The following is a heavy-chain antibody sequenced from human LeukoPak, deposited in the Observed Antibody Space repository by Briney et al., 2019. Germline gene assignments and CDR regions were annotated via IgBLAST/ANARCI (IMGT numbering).Heavy chain of an antibody. CDR3: AKDRSTVTTFFQY. CDR2: ISYDGSYK. CDR1: GFTFNSYG. V-gene: IGHV3-30*18. D-gene: IGHD4-17*01. J-gene: IGHJ1*01. Sequence: GGSLRLSCAASGFTFNSYGVHWVRQAPGKGLEWVAVISYDGSYKYYADSVKGRFTISRDNSKNTLYLQMNCLRAEDTAVYYCAKDRSTVTTFFQYWGQGTLVTVSS.